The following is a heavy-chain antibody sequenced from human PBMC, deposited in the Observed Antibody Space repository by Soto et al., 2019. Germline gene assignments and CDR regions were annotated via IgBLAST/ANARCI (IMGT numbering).Heavy chain of an antibody. V-gene: IGHV4-34*01. CDR3: ASGGDTIFGVVNV. J-gene: IGHJ4*02. D-gene: IGHD3-3*01. CDR1: GRSFSGYY. Sequence: PSETLSLTCAVYGRSFSGYYWSWIRQPPGKGLEWIGEINHSGSTNYNPSLKSRVTISVDTSKNQFSLKLSSVTAADTAVYYCASGGDTIFGVVNVWGQGTLVTVSS. CDR2: INHSGST.